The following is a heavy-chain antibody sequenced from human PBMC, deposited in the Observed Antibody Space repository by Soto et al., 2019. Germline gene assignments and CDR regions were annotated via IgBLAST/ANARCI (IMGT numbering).Heavy chain of an antibody. J-gene: IGHJ5*02. V-gene: IGHV4-61*01. Sequence: QVQLQESGPGLVKPSETLSVTCTVSGGSVSSRSHFWSWIRQPPGGGLQWIGYIYYSGSTNYNPSLTSRATLSVATSRNQFSLRLTSVTAADTAVYYCARYDAESGSHKLDPWGQGTLVTVSS. CDR2: IYYSGST. CDR3: ARYDAESGSHKLDP. CDR1: GGSVSSRSHF. D-gene: IGHD5-12*01.